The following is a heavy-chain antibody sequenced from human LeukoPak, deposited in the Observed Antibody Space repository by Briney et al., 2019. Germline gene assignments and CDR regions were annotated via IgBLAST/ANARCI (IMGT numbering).Heavy chain of an antibody. J-gene: IGHJ4*02. Sequence: GGSLRLSCAASGFVFSNYEMNWVRQAPGKGLEWLSFISSSGSIIYYADSMKGRSTISRDNAKNSLYLQMNSLRAEDTAVYYCARGQYTSDWYYFDYWGQGTLVTVSS. CDR2: ISSSGSII. D-gene: IGHD6-19*01. CDR1: GFVFSNYE. V-gene: IGHV3-48*03. CDR3: ARGQYTSDWYYFDY.